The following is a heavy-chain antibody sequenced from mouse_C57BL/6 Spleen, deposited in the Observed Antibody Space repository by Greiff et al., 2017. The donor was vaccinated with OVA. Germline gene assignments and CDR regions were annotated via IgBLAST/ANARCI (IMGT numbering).Heavy chain of an antibody. J-gene: IGHJ2*01. V-gene: IGHV5-16*01. CDR2: INYDGSST. CDR3: ARAYGNRYFDY. Sequence: EVQVVESEGGLVQPGSSMKLSCTASGFTFSDYYMAWVRQVPEKGLEWVANINYDGSSTYYLDSLKSRFIISRDTAKNILYLQMSSLKSEDTATYYCARAYGNRYFDYWGQGTTLTVSS. CDR1: GFTFSDYY. D-gene: IGHD2-1*01.